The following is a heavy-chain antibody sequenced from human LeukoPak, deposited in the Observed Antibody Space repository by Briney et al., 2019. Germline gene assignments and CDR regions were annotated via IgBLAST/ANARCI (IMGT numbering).Heavy chain of an antibody. CDR1: GFTFSSYA. J-gene: IGHJ1*01. CDR2: ISGSGGST. CDR3: AKGLYSRSWYWKH. Sequence: GGSLRLSCAASGFTFSSYAMSWVRQAPGKGLEWVSAISGSGGSTYYADSVKGRFTISTDNSKNTLYLQMHSLRAEDTAVYYCAKGLYSRSWYWKHWGQGTLVTVSS. V-gene: IGHV3-23*01. D-gene: IGHD6-13*01.